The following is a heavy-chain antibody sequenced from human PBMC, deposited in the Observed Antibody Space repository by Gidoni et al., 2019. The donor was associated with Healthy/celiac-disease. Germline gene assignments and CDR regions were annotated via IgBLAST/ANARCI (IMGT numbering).Heavy chain of an antibody. V-gene: IGHV3-43*01. J-gene: IGHJ4*02. CDR3: AKDEGDNTAMVSFDY. CDR1: GFTFADYT. D-gene: IGHD5-18*01. Sequence: EVQLVESGGVVVQPGGSLRLSCAASGFTFADYTMHWVRQAPGKGLEWFSLISWDGGSTYYADSVKGRFTISRDNSKNSLYLQMNSLRTEDTALYYCAKDEGDNTAMVSFDYWGQGTLVTVSS. CDR2: ISWDGGST.